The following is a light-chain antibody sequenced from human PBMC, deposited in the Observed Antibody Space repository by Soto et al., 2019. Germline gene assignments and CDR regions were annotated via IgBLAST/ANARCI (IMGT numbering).Light chain of an antibody. V-gene: IGKV1-33*01. Sequence: DIQMTQSPSSLSASVGDRVTITCXASQDISNYLNWYQQKPGKAPKLLIYDASNLETGVPSRFSGSGSGTDFTFTISSLQPEDIATYYCQQYDNLPSITFGQGTRLEIK. CDR2: DAS. J-gene: IGKJ5*01. CDR1: QDISNY. CDR3: QQYDNLPSIT.